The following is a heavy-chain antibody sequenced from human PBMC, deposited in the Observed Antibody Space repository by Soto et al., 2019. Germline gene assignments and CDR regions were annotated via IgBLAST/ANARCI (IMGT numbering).Heavy chain of an antibody. CDR3: AREQLDSSGYDGWDY. J-gene: IGHJ4*02. D-gene: IGHD3-22*01. CDR1: GFTFSSYS. Sequence: GGSLRLSCAASGFTFSSYSMNWVRQAPGKGLEWVSYVSSSSSTIYYADSVKGRFTISRDNAKNSPYLQMNSLRDEDTAVYYCAREQLDSSGYDGWDYWGQGTLVTVSS. V-gene: IGHV3-48*02. CDR2: VSSSSSTI.